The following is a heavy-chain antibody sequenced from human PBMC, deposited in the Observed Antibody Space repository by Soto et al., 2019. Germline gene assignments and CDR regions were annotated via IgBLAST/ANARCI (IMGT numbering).Heavy chain of an antibody. Sequence: SQTLSLTCAISGDRVSSNSAAWTWIWQSPSRGLEWLGRTYYRSKWYNDYAVSVKSRITINPDTSKNQFSLQLNSVIPEDTAVYYCARLYNWNYSAYYGMDVWGQGTTVTVSS. CDR1: GDRVSSNSAA. CDR2: TYYRSKWYN. D-gene: IGHD1-7*01. J-gene: IGHJ6*02. V-gene: IGHV6-1*01. CDR3: ARLYNWNYSAYYGMDV.